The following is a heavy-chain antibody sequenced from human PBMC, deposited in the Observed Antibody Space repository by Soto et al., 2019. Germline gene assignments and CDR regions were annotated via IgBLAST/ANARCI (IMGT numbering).Heavy chain of an antibody. CDR2: ISYDGSNK. D-gene: IGHD2-15*01. J-gene: IGHJ6*02. V-gene: IGHV3-30-3*01. CDR1: GFTFSNYA. Sequence: GGSLRLSCAASGFTFSNYAIHWVRQAPGKGLEWVALISYDGSNKNYVNSVKGRFTISRDNSKNTLDLQMDSLRAEDTAVYYCARGYCSAGTCYRASWYPHYGMDVWGLGTTVTVSS. CDR3: ARGYCSAGTCYRASWYPHYGMDV.